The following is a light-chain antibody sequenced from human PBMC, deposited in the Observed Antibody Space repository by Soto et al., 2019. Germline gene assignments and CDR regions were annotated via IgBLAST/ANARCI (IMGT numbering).Light chain of an antibody. V-gene: IGKV3-20*01. CDR1: QSVSSR. CDR3: QQYSSWLWT. J-gene: IGKJ1*01. CDR2: GAS. Sequence: EIVMTHSPGTLSLSPGERATLSCRASQSVSSRLAWYQQKPGQAPRLLISGASSRATGIPDRFSGSGSGTDFTLTISRLEPEDFAVYYCQQYSSWLWTFGQGTKVDIK.